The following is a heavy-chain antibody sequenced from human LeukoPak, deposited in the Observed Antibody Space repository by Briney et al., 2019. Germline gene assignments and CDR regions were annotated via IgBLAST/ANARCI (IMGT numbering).Heavy chain of an antibody. CDR3: ANSNYYGSGIPDY. CDR1: GYTFTDYY. D-gene: IGHD3-10*01. J-gene: IGHJ4*02. CDR2: INPKSGGT. Sequence: ASVKVSCKASGYTFTDYYVHWVRQAPGQGLEWMGRINPKSGGTNYAQKFQGRVTMTRDTSISTAYMELSRLRSDGTAMYYCANSNYYGSGIPDYWGQGTLVTVSS. V-gene: IGHV1-2*06.